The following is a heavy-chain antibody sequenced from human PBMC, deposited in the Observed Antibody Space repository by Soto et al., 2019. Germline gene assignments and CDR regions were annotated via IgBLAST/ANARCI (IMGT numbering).Heavy chain of an antibody. D-gene: IGHD3-9*01. CDR1: AGYS. J-gene: IGHJ4*02. CDR2: ISPTGNT. Sequence: PXGSLKLSCTALAGYSMSCVRRGPGKGLEWISTISPTGNTHYADSVEGRFTISRDDSKNTFYLQMNNLRADDTGVYYCAKDPSTGHADLWGQGTLVTVSS. V-gene: IGHV3-23*01. CDR3: AKDPSTGHADL.